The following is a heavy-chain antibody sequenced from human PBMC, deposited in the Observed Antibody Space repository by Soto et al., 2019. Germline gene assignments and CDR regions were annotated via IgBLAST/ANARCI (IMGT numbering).Heavy chain of an antibody. CDR3: SRSQGSSTSLEIYYYYYYGMDV. J-gene: IGHJ6*02. CDR2: IIPIPGTA. D-gene: IGHD2-2*01. CDR1: GGTFGSYA. Sequence: QVQLVQSGAEVKKPGSSVKVSCKASGGTFGSYAISWVRQAPGQGLEWMGGIIPIPGTANYAQKFQGRVTIAADASTSTAYMELSSLRSAHTAVYYCSRSQGSSTSLEIYYYYYYGMDVWGQGTTVTVSS. V-gene: IGHV1-69*01.